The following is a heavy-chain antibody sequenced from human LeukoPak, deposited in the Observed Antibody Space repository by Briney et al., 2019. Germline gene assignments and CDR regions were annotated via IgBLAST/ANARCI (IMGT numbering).Heavy chain of an antibody. V-gene: IGHV3-66*01. J-gene: IGHJ5*02. CDR3: AREGSSGWYEFWFDP. CDR2: IYSAGTT. D-gene: IGHD6-19*01. CDR1: GFTVSNNY. Sequence: GGSLRLSCAASGFTVSNNYMSWVRQAPGKGLEWVSVIYSAGTTYYADSVKGRFTISRDNSKNTLYLQMNSLRVEGTAVYYCAREGSSGWYEFWFDPWGQGTLVTVSS.